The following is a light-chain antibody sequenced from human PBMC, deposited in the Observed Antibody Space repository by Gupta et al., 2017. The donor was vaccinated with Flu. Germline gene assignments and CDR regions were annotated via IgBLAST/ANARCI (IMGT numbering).Light chain of an antibody. J-gene: IGKJ2*01. CDR2: AAS. CDR1: QYISSY. V-gene: IGKV1-39*01. CDR3: QQTYS. Sequence: DIQMTQSPSSLSASVGDRVTITCRASQYISSYLNWYQQKPGQAPKLLIYAASSVQSVVPSRFSGSGTGTDFTLTISSLQPEDFAIYYCQQTYSFGQGTRLEIK.